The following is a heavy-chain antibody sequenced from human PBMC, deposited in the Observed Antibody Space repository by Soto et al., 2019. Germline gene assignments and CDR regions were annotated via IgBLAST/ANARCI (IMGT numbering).Heavy chain of an antibody. J-gene: IGHJ4*02. CDR1: GFTFSSYA. CDR2: ISYDGSNK. V-gene: IGHV3-30-3*01. D-gene: IGHD6-19*01. CDR3: ARFKGGVARTSFVF. Sequence: PGGSLRLSCAASGFTFSSYAMHWVRQAPGKGLEWVAVISYDGSNKYYADSVKGRFTISRDNSKNTLYLQMNSLRAEDTAVYYCARFKGGVARTSFVFWGQAPLVTVFS.